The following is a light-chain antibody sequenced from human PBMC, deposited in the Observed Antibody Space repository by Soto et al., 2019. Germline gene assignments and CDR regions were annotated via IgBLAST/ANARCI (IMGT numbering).Light chain of an antibody. CDR1: NIGRKS. Sequence: SYELTQPPSVSVAPGQTARITCGGSNIGRKSVHWYQQKPGQAPVVVVYDDRDRPSGIPERFSGSNSGNTATLTISRVEAGDEADYYCHSYADNILVAFGGGTKLTVL. V-gene: IGLV3-21*02. CDR3: HSYADNILVA. CDR2: DDR. J-gene: IGLJ2*01.